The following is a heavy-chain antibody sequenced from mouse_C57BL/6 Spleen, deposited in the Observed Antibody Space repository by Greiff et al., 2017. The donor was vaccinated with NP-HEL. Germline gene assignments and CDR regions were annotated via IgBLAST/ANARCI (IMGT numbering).Heavy chain of an antibody. CDR1: GYTFTSYW. Sequence: QVQLQQPGAELVRPGSSVKLSCKASGYTFTSYWMDWVKQRPGQGLEWIGNIYPSDSETHYNQKFKDKATLTVDKSSSTAYMQLSSLTSEDSAVYYCARRDDYDVRYWGQGTTLTVSS. CDR3: ARRDDYDVRY. V-gene: IGHV1-61*01. D-gene: IGHD2-4*01. J-gene: IGHJ2*01. CDR2: IYPSDSET.